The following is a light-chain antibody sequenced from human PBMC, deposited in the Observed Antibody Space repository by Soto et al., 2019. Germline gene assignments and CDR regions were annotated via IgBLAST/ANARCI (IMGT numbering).Light chain of an antibody. Sequence: DIVLTQSPGTLSLSPGERATLSCRANQTVSRNYLAWYQQKPGQTPRLLLYSASNKATVIPDRFRGSGSGTDFTLTITRLEPEDFGVYYCLQYATSRRTFGQGTRVDIK. J-gene: IGKJ1*01. CDR1: QTVSRNY. CDR3: LQYATSRRT. V-gene: IGKV3-20*01. CDR2: SAS.